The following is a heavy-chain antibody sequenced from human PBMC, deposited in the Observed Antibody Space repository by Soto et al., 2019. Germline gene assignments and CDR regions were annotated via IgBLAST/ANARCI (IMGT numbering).Heavy chain of an antibody. J-gene: IGHJ4*02. CDR3: AREDIPADGPFDY. V-gene: IGHV3-48*03. D-gene: IGHD6-13*01. CDR2: IHSTGNFI. Sequence: GGSRRRSGAASGFTFSNYEIRWVRQAPGKGLEWVSYIHSTGNFIHYADSVKGRFTISRDDAKNSVYLQMNSLRAEDTALYYCAREDIPADGPFDYWGPGIVVHRLL. CDR1: GFTFSNYE.